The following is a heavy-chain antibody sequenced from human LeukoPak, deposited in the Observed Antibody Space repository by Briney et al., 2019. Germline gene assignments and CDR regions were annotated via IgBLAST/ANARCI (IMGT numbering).Heavy chain of an antibody. CDR3: ARQDYGGNSGYFDY. D-gene: IGHD4-23*01. V-gene: IGHV4-4*09. J-gene: IGHJ4*02. Sequence: SETLSLTCTVSGGSISSYYWSWIRQPPGKGLEWIGYIYTSGSTNYNPSLKSRVTISVDTSKNQFSLKLSSVTAADTAVYYCARQDYGGNSGYFDYWGQGTLVTVSS. CDR2: IYTSGST. CDR1: GGSISSYY.